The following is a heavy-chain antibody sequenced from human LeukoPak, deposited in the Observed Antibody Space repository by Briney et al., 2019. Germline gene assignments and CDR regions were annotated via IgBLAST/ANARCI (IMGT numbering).Heavy chain of an antibody. D-gene: IGHD3-22*01. J-gene: IGHJ4*02. Sequence: GGSLRLSCAASGFTFSTYSTNWVRQAPGKGLEWVSYISSSSSTIYYADSVKGRFTISRDNAKNSLYLQMNSLRAEDTAVYYCARGSTYYDSSGQVPFDYWGQGTLVTVSS. CDR1: GFTFSTYS. CDR2: ISSSSSTI. V-gene: IGHV3-48*01. CDR3: ARGSTYYDSSGQVPFDY.